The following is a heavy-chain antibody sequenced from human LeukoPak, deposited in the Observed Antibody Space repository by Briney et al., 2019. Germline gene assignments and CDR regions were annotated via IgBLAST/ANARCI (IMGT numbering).Heavy chain of an antibody. Sequence: GESLKISCKGSGYSFTSYWIGWVRQMPGKGLELMGIIYPGDSDTRYSPSFQGQVTISADKSISTAYLQWSSLKASDTAMYYCARNLGRDFWSGYYYYWGQGTLATVSS. V-gene: IGHV5-51*01. CDR2: IYPGDSDT. CDR3: ARNLGRDFWSGYYYY. CDR1: GYSFTSYW. D-gene: IGHD3-3*01. J-gene: IGHJ4*02.